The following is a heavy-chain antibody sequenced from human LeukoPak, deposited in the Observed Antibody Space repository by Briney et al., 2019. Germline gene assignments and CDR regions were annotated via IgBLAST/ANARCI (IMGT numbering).Heavy chain of an antibody. CDR3: AKDLPETGNFDY. CDR2: ISYDGSNK. J-gene: IGHJ4*02. CDR1: GFTFSSYG. V-gene: IGHV3-30*18. Sequence: GGSLRLSCAASGFTFSSYGMHWVRQAPGKGLEWVAVISYDGSNKYYADSVKGRFTISRDNPKNTLYLQMNSLRAEDTAVYYCAKDLPETGNFDYWGQGTLVTVSS.